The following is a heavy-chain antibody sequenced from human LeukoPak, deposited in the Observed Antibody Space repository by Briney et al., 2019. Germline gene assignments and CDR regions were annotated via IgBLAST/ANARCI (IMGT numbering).Heavy chain of an antibody. Sequence: GGSLRLSCAASGFTVSSNYMSWVRQAPGKGLEWFSVTYSGGSTYYADSVKGRFTISRHNSKNTLYLQMNSLRAEDTAVYYCARGYCSSTSCLAFDPWGQGTLVTVSS. V-gene: IGHV3-53*04. CDR3: ARGYCSSTSCLAFDP. J-gene: IGHJ5*02. CDR2: TYSGGST. CDR1: GFTVSSNY. D-gene: IGHD2-2*01.